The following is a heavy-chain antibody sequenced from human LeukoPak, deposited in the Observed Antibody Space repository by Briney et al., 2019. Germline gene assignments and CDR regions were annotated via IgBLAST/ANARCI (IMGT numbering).Heavy chain of an antibody. Sequence: GGSLRLSCVASGFTFSTYTMNWVRQAPGKGLEWVANIKQDGSEKYYVDSVKGRFTISRDNAKNSLYLQMNSLRAEDTAVYYCAREYDFWSGYYFDYWGQGTLVTVSS. CDR3: AREYDFWSGYYFDY. D-gene: IGHD3-3*01. CDR1: GFTFSTYT. V-gene: IGHV3-7*01. CDR2: IKQDGSEK. J-gene: IGHJ4*02.